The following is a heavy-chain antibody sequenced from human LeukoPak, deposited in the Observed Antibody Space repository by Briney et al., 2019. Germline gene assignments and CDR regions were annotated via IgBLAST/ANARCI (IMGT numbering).Heavy chain of an antibody. CDR1: GYSFTNYG. V-gene: IGHV1-18*01. CDR2: ISGYNSKP. D-gene: IGHD4-23*01. J-gene: IGHJ3*02. Sequence: ASVKVSCKTSGYSFTNYGITWVRQAPGQGLEWMGWISGYNSKPFYAQNFQGRVTMTRDTSISTAYMELSRLRSDDTAVYYCARVKMTTVVTGAFDIWGQGTMVTVSS. CDR3: ARVKMTTVVTGAFDI.